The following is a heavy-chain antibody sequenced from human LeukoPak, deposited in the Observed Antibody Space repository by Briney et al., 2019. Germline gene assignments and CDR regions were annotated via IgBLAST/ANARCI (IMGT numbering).Heavy chain of an antibody. CDR1: GVTFSSYW. J-gene: IGHJ5*02. D-gene: IGHD3-10*01. CDR2: INSDGSRT. V-gene: IGHV3-74*01. CDR3: ASGGFGEGKFDP. Sequence: PGGSLRLSCAASGVTFSSYWMHWVRHAPGKGLMWVSRINSDGSRTNYADSVRGRFTISRDNAENTLYLQMNSLRAEDTAIYSCASGGFGEGKFDPWGQGTLVTVSS.